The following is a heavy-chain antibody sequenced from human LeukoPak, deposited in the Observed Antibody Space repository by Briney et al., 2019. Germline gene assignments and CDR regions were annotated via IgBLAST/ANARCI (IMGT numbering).Heavy chain of an antibody. CDR2: IYTSGST. CDR3: ARELEYSSSSPIDY. Sequence: SQTLSLTCTVSGGSISSGSYSWSWIRQPAGKGLEWIGRIYTSGSTNYNPSLKSRVTISVDTSKNQFSLKLSSVTAADTAVYYCARELEYSSSSPIDYWGQGTLVTVSS. D-gene: IGHD6-6*01. J-gene: IGHJ4*02. V-gene: IGHV4-61*02. CDR1: GGSISSGSYS.